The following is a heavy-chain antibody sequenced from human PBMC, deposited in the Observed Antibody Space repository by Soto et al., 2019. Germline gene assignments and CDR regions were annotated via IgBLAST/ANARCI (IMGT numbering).Heavy chain of an antibody. Sequence: WGSLRLSCAASGFTFSSYAMHWVRQAPGKGLEWVAVISYDGSNKYYADSVKGRFTISRDNSKNTLYLQMNSLRAEDTAVYYCAREDYGDSFDYWGQGTLVTVSS. CDR2: ISYDGSNK. V-gene: IGHV3-30-3*01. J-gene: IGHJ4*02. CDR3: AREDYGDSFDY. CDR1: GFTFSSYA. D-gene: IGHD4-17*01.